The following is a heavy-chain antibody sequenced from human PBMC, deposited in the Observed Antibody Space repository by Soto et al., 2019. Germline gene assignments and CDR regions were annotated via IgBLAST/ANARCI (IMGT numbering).Heavy chain of an antibody. J-gene: IGHJ5*02. D-gene: IGHD3-3*01. CDR3: ARVPAVTIFGVVMDNWFDP. CDR1: GGSISSGDYY. V-gene: IGHV4-30-4*01. Sequence: QVQLQESGPGLEKPSQTLSLTCTVSGGSISSGDYYWSWIRQPPGKGLEWIGYIYYSGSTYYNPSLKSRVTISVDTSKNQFSLKLSSVTAADTAVYYCARVPAVTIFGVVMDNWFDPWGQGTLVTVSS. CDR2: IYYSGST.